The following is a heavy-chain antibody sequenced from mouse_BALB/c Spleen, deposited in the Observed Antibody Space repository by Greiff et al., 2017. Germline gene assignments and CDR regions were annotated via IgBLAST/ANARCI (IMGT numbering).Heavy chain of an antibody. V-gene: IGHV1-14*01. D-gene: IGHD2-1*01. CDR1: GYTFTSYV. CDR3: ARPGGNGWFAY. Sequence: EVQLQQSGPELVKPGASVKMSCKASGYTFTSYVMHWVKQKPGQGLEWIGYINPYNDGTKYNEKFKGKATLTSDKSSSTAYMELSSLTSEDSAVYYCARPGGNGWFAYWGQGTLVTVSA. CDR2: INPYNDGT. J-gene: IGHJ3*01.